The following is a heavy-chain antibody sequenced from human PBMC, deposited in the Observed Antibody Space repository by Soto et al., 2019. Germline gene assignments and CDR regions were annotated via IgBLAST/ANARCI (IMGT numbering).Heavy chain of an antibody. CDR3: ARGNILDFWSGYFDY. J-gene: IGHJ4*02. D-gene: IGHD3-3*01. V-gene: IGHV4-30-2*01. CDR1: GGSISSGGYS. CDR2: IYHSGST. Sequence: KSSETLSLTCAVSGGSISSGGYSWSWIRQPPGKGLEWIGYIYHSGSTYYNPSLKSRVTISVDRSKNQFSLKLSSVTAADTAVYYCARGNILDFWSGYFDYWGQGTLVTVSS.